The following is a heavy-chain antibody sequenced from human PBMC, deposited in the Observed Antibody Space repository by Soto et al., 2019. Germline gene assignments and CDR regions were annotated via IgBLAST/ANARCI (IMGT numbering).Heavy chain of an antibody. CDR2: INPSGGST. Sequence: ASVKVSCKASGYTFTSYYMHWVRQAPGQGLEWMGIINPSGGSTSYAQKFQGRVTMTRDTSTSTVYMELSSLRSEDTAVYYCARDAPHYIAAAGDLDYWGQGTLVTVSS. J-gene: IGHJ4*02. CDR3: ARDAPHYIAAAGDLDY. CDR1: GYTFTSYY. V-gene: IGHV1-46*01. D-gene: IGHD6-13*01.